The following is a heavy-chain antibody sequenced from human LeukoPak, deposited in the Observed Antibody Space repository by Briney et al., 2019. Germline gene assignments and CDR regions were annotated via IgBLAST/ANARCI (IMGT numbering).Heavy chain of an antibody. D-gene: IGHD2-15*01. V-gene: IGHV1-18*01. J-gene: IGHJ6*03. Sequence: ASVKVSCKVSGYTLTELSMHWVRQAPGQGLEWMGWISAYNGNTNYAQKLQGRVTMTTDTSTSTAYMELRSLRSDDTAVYYCARDLSFRSAATPLVYMDVWGKGTTVTVSS. CDR2: ISAYNGNT. CDR1: GYTLTELS. CDR3: ARDLSFRSAATPLVYMDV.